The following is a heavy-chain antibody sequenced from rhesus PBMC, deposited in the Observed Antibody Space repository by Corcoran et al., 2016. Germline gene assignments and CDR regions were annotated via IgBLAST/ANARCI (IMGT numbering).Heavy chain of an antibody. J-gene: IGHJ4*01. CDR1: CGSISGGYG. Sequence: QVQLQESGPGLFKPSDTLSLTCAVSCGSISGGYGWGGFRHPPGKGLEWIGSIYSSNGNTYYNPSLKSRVTISTDTSKNQFSLKLSSVTAADTAVYYCAREFYEDDYGYYYTFDYWGQGVLVTVSS. V-gene: IGHV4S7*01. CDR3: AREFYEDDYGYYYTFDY. CDR2: IYSSNGNT. D-gene: IGHD3-9*01.